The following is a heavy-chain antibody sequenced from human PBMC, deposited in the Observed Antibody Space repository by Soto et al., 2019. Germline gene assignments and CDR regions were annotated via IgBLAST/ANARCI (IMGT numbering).Heavy chain of an antibody. Sequence: QVKVVQSGAEVKKPGSSVKLSCKASGGTFGNSAISWVRQDPGQGLEWMGGIIPVFGTVNYAQKFEGRVTITADESTSTVFMEMSRLTSEDTAVYYCAKVMAAAGYDSWGQGTLVTASS. CDR1: GGTFGNSA. CDR3: AKVMAAAGYDS. J-gene: IGHJ4*02. V-gene: IGHV1-69*01. CDR2: IIPVFGTV. D-gene: IGHD3-16*01.